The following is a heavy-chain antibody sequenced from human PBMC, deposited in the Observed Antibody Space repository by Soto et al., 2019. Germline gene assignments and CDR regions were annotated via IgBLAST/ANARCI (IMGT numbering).Heavy chain of an antibody. CDR1: GYTFTSYD. J-gene: IGHJ5*02. V-gene: IGHV1-8*01. CDR3: ARAYYDFWSGYYDNWFDP. CDR2: MNPNSGNT. Sequence: ASVKVSCKASGYTFTSYDINWVRQATGQGLEWMGWMNPNSGNTGYAQKFQGRVTMTRNTSISTAYMELSSLRSEDTAVYYCARAYYDFWSGYYDNWFDPWGQGTLVTVSS. D-gene: IGHD3-3*01.